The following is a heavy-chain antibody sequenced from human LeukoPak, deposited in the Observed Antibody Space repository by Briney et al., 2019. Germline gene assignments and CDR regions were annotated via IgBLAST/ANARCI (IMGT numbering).Heavy chain of an antibody. V-gene: IGHV1-24*01. CDR2: FDPEDGET. CDR1: VYTLTELS. D-gene: IGHD3-10*01. Sequence: GASEKVSCKFYVYTLTELSMHWVRQAPGKGLEWMGGFDPEDGETIYAQKFQGRVTMTEDTSTDTAYMELSSLRSEDTAVYYCATTRTYKYYYGSGKLDYWGQGTLVTVSS. CDR3: ATTRTYKYYYGSGKLDY. J-gene: IGHJ4*02.